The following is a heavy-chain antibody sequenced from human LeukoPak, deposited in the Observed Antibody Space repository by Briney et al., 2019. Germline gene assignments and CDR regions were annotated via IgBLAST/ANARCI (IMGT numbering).Heavy chain of an antibody. CDR2: ISYSTRTT. J-gene: IGHJ5*02. Sequence: GGSLRLSCAASGFDFNNYAMTWVRQAPGKGLEWVSAISYSTRTTHYADSVKGRFIISRDNSRNTLRLQMRSLGAEDTAVYYCARQGRQGDSGNNYFDPWGQGILVTVSS. V-gene: IGHV3-23*01. CDR3: ARQGRQGDSGNNYFDP. D-gene: IGHD3-10*01. CDR1: GFDFNNYA.